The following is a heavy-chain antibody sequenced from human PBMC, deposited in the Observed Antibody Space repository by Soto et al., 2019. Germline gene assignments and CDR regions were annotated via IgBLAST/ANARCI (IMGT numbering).Heavy chain of an antibody. Sequence: GGSLRLSCAASGFTFSSYAMSWFRQSPGKGLEWVSAISGSGGSTYYADSVKGRFTISRDNSKNTLYLQMNSLRAEDTAVYYCARARDPGAARYYYAMDVWGQGTTVTVSS. J-gene: IGHJ6*02. D-gene: IGHD2-8*02. V-gene: IGHV3-23*01. CDR3: ARARDPGAARYYYAMDV. CDR1: GFTFSSYA. CDR2: ISGSGGST.